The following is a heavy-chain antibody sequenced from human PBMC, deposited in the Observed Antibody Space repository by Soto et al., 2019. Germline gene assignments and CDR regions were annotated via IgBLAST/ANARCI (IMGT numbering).Heavy chain of an antibody. CDR3: AREHLYSTVTTSAFFDY. CDR2: ISSSGSTI. J-gene: IGHJ4*02. D-gene: IGHD4-4*01. CDR1: GFTFSDYY. V-gene: IGHV3-11*01. Sequence: QVQLVESGGGLVKPGGSLRLPCAASGFTFSDYYMSWIRQAPGKGLEWVSYISSSGSTIYYADSVKGRFTISRDNAKNSLYLQMNSLRAEDTAVYYCAREHLYSTVTTSAFFDYWGQGTLVTVSS.